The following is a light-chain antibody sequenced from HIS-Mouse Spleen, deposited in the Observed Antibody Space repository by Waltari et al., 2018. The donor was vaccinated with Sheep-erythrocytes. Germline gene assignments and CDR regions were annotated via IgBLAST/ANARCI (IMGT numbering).Light chain of an antibody. Sequence: QSVLTQPPSASGTPGQRVTSSCSGSSPNIGSNTVNWYQQLPGTSPKPLIHSNNQRPSGVPDRFSGSKSGTSASLAISGLQSEDEADYYCAAWDDSLNGPVFGGGTKLTVL. CDR1: SPNIGSNT. CDR3: AAWDDSLNGPV. CDR2: SNN. J-gene: IGLJ3*02. V-gene: IGLV1-44*01.